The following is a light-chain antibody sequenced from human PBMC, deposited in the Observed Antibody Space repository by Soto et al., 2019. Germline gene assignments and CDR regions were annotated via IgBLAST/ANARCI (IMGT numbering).Light chain of an antibody. J-gene: IGLJ1*01. V-gene: IGLV3-21*04. Sequence: SYELTQPPSVSVAPGKTARITCGGNNIGSKSVHWYQQKSGQAPVLVIYYDSDRPSGIPERFAGSNSGNTATLTISRVEAGDEADYYCQVWDRSSDHYVFGTGTQLTVL. CDR3: QVWDRSSDHYV. CDR1: NIGSKS. CDR2: YDS.